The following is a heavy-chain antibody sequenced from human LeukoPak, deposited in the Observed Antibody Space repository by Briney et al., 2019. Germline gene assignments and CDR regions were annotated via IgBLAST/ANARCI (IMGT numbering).Heavy chain of an antibody. CDR2: ISGSGGRI. D-gene: IGHD1-26*01. CDR1: GFTFSSYA. J-gene: IGHJ6*03. Sequence: GGSLRLSCAASGFTFSSYAMSWVRQAPGKGLEWVSAISGSGGRIYYGASVKGRFTISRDNSKNTLNLQMNSLRAEDTAVYYCARDPYSGTYGDTYYYYMDVWGKGTTVTVSS. V-gene: IGHV3-23*01. CDR3: ARDPYSGTYGDTYYYYMDV.